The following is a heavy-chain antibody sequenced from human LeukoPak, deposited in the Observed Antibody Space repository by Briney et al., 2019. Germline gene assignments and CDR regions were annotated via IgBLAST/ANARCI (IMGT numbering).Heavy chain of an antibody. Sequence: ASVKVSCKASGYTFTSYGISWVRQAPGQGLEWMGWISAYNGNTNYAQKLQGRVTMTTDTSTSTAYMELRSLRSDGTAVYYCARRAAAGSFPPAGYWGQGTLVTVSS. CDR1: GYTFTSYG. V-gene: IGHV1-18*01. CDR2: ISAYNGNT. D-gene: IGHD6-13*01. CDR3: ARRAAAGSFPPAGY. J-gene: IGHJ4*02.